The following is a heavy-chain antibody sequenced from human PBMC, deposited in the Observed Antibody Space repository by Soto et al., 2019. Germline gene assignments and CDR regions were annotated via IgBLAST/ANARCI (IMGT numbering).Heavy chain of an antibody. J-gene: IGHJ4*02. CDR2: IVVGSGNT. CDR1: GFTFTSSA. CDR3: ARGFKYCSGGSCYLDY. V-gene: IGHV1-58*01. D-gene: IGHD2-15*01. Sequence: SVKVSCKASGFTFTSSAVQWVRQARGQRLEWIGWIVVGSGNTNYAQKFQERVTITRDMSTSTAYMELSSLRSEDTAVYYCARGFKYCSGGSCYLDYWGQGTLVTVSS.